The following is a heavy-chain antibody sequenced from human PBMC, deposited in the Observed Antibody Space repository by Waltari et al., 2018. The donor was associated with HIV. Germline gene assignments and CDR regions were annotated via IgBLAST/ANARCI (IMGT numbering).Heavy chain of an antibody. CDR3: ARDRPYYYDSSGDAFDN. CDR2: ISSSGNTI. CDR1: GFTFSSSE. J-gene: IGHJ3*02. D-gene: IGHD3-22*01. V-gene: IGHV3-48*03. Sequence: EVQLVESGGGLIQPGGSLRLSCAASGFTFSSSELNWVRQAPGKGLEWVSYISSSGNTIYYADSVKGRFTISRDNTKNSLYLQMNSLRAEDTAVYYCARDRPYYYDSSGDAFDNWGQGTMVTVSS.